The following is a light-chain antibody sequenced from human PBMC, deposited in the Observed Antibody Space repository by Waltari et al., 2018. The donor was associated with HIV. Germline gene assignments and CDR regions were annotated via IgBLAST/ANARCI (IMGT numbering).Light chain of an antibody. CDR1: TLGKTY. CDR2: QDD. CDR3: QAWDNNTVF. V-gene: IGLV3-1*01. Sequence: SYELTQSISVSVSPGQTASITCSGNTLGKTYISWYQHKTGRPPVLVIHQDDKRPSGIPERFSASNSGNAATLTISGIQPMDEADYYCQAWDNNTVFFGGGTKLTVL. J-gene: IGLJ2*01.